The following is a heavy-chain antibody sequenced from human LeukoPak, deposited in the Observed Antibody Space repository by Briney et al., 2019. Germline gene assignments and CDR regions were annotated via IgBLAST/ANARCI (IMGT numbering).Heavy chain of an antibody. CDR1: GFTFSSYA. Sequence: PGGSLRLSCAASGFTFSSYAMHWVRQAPGKGLEWVAVISSDGSNKYYADSVKGRFTISRDNPKNTLYLQMNSLRAEDTAVYYCASNLLYCTKGVCYTYYYYGMDVWGQGTTVTVPS. J-gene: IGHJ6*02. CDR2: ISSDGSNK. V-gene: IGHV3-30-3*01. CDR3: ASNLLYCTKGVCYTYYYYGMDV. D-gene: IGHD2-8*01.